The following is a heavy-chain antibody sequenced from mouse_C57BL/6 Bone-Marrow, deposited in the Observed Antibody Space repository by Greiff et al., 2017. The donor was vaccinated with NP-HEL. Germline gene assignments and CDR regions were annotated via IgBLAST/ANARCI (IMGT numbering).Heavy chain of an antibody. CDR1: GYTYTDYY. D-gene: IGHD3-2*02. Sequence: VQLQQSGPELVKPGASVKISCKASGYTYTDYYMNWVKQSHGKSLEWIGDINPNNGGTSYNQKFKGKATLTVDKSSSTAYMELRSLTSEDSAVYYCACAQANAMDYWGQGTSVTVSS. V-gene: IGHV1-26*01. CDR2: INPNNGGT. CDR3: ACAQANAMDY. J-gene: IGHJ4*01.